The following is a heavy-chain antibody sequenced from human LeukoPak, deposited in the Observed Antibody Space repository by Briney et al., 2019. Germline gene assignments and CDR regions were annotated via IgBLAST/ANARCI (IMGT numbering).Heavy chain of an antibody. CDR3: ARDGVASSDF. V-gene: IGHV3-30*02. D-gene: IGHD2-15*01. CDR2: IRSDGTHE. CDR1: GFTFKYYG. J-gene: IGHJ4*02. Sequence: GGSLRLSCAASGFTFKYYGMHWVRQAPGKGLEWVAFIRSDGTHECYEDPVKGRFTISRDNSRNTLDLQMSGLRPEDTAMYFCARDGVASSDFWGQGTLVTVSS.